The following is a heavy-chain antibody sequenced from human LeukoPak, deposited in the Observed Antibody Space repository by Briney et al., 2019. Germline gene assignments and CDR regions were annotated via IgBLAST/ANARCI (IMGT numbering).Heavy chain of an antibody. CDR2: IFQRGYS. CDR1: GYSISSGYY. V-gene: IGHV4-38-2*01. Sequence: SETLSLTCAVSGYSISSGYYWGWLRQPPGKGLQWIGSIFQRGYSYYNPSLKSRVTISVDTSRNQFSLKLCSVTAADTAVYYCAGDKETTGNGRPNWFDPWGQGTLVTVSS. CDR3: AGDKETTGNGRPNWFDP. D-gene: IGHD1-1*01. J-gene: IGHJ5*02.